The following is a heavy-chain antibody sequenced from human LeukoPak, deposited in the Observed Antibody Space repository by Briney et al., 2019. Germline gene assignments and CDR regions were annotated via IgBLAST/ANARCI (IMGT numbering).Heavy chain of an antibody. J-gene: IGHJ4*02. Sequence: GGSLRLSCAVSGLTLSNVWMNWVRQAPGKGLEWVGRIKSQTHGGTAGFAAPVRGRFSISRDDSKNTLYLQMNSLTTEDTAVYYCSQGSGQYYDFWGQGTLVTVSS. CDR3: SQGSGQYYDF. D-gene: IGHD3-22*01. CDR2: IKSQTHGGTA. V-gene: IGHV3-15*07. CDR1: GLTLSNVW.